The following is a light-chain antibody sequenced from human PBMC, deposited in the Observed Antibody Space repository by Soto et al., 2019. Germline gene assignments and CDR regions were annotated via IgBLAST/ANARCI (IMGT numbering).Light chain of an antibody. CDR1: QSVSSNY. CDR3: QQYGSSPPWT. Sequence: EVVLTQSPGTLSLSPGERGTLSCRASQSVSSNYLAWYQQKPGQAPRLLIYDASSRATGIPDRFSGSGSGTDFTLTINRLEPEDFPVYYCQQYGSSPPWTFGQGTKVDIK. J-gene: IGKJ1*01. V-gene: IGKV3-20*01. CDR2: DAS.